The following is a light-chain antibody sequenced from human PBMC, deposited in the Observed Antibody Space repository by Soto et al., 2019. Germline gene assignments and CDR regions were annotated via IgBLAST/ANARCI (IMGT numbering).Light chain of an antibody. Sequence: EMVMTQSPATLSVSPVERATLSCMASQSIGTTLAWYQQRPGQAPRLLIYGASTRATGVPARFSGSGSGTEFTLTISSLQSEDFAVYYCQFYTNWPPITFGQGTRLEIK. CDR3: QFYTNWPPIT. CDR1: QSIGTT. J-gene: IGKJ5*01. V-gene: IGKV3-15*01. CDR2: GAS.